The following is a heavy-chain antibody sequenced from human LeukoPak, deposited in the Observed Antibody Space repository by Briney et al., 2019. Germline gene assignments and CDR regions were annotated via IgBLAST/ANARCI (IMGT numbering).Heavy chain of an antibody. CDR3: AREISSWYRTEGRFDP. CDR1: GFTFSDYN. CDR2: ISDRTSNYI. V-gene: IGHV3-21*01. Sequence: GGSLRLSCAASGFTFSDYNMNWVRQAPGKGLEWLSSISDRTSNYISQADSVRGRFTISRDNAKNSLYLQMNSLRAEDTAVYYCAREISSWYRTEGRFDPWGQGTLVTVSS. D-gene: IGHD6-13*01. J-gene: IGHJ5*02.